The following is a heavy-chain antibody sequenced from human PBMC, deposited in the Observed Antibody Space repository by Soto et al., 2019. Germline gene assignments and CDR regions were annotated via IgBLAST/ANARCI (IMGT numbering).Heavy chain of an antibody. J-gene: IGHJ4*02. CDR2: IYYIGST. CDR1: GGSISRRDYY. Sequence: QVQLQESGAGLVKPSQTLSLTCTVSGGSISRRDYYWSWIRQPPGKGLEWIGFIYYIGSTYYNPSLMCRVTITVDTSKNQFSLNLYAVDAADTAVYYCARVTRGRLGESPPSFAYWGQGTLVTVSS. V-gene: IGHV4-30-4*01. CDR3: ARVTRGRLGESPPSFAY. D-gene: IGHD3-10*01.